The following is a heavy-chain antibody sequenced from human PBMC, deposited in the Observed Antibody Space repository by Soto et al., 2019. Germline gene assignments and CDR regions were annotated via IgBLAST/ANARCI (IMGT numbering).Heavy chain of an antibody. V-gene: IGHV3-11*01. D-gene: IGHD5-18*01. J-gene: IGHJ4*02. Sequence: GESLRLSCAASGFTFSYYYMSWIRQSPGKGLEWVSSITSSGSTTYYTDSVKGRFTISRDNAKNSLYLQMNSLRAEDTAVYYCARERYSYGPYYFDYWGQGTLVTVSS. CDR1: GFTFSYYY. CDR2: ITSSGSTT. CDR3: ARERYSYGPYYFDY.